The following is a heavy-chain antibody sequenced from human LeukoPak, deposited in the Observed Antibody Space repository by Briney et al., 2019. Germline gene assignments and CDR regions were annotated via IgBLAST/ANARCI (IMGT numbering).Heavy chain of an antibody. Sequence: GGSLRLSCAASGFTFSSYEMDWVRQAPGKGLEWVSYISSGSTIYDADSVKGRFTISRDNAKNSLYLQMNSLRAEDTAVYYCARESIAVAGAPFDYWGQGTLVTVSS. CDR3: ARESIAVAGAPFDY. V-gene: IGHV3-48*03. CDR1: GFTFSSYE. D-gene: IGHD6-19*01. J-gene: IGHJ4*02. CDR2: ISSGSTI.